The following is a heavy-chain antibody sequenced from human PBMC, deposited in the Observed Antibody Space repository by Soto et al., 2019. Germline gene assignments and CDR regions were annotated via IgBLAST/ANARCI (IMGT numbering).Heavy chain of an antibody. J-gene: IGHJ6*02. CDR1: GGSISSSSYY. Sequence: PSETLSLTCTVSGGSISSSSYYWGWIRQPPGKGLEWIGSIYYSGSTYYNPSLKSRVTISVDTSKNQFSLKLSSVTAADTAVYYCSRGWLQLYYIYGMDDWGPGTSDTVSS. D-gene: IGHD1-1*01. V-gene: IGHV4-39*01. CDR2: IYYSGST. CDR3: SRGWLQLYYIYGMDD.